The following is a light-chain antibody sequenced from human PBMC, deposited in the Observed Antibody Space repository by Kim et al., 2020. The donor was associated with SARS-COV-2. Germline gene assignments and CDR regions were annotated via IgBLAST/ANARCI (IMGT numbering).Light chain of an antibody. CDR3: QQYESYAKT. Sequence: IQMTQSPSTLSASVGDRVTITCRARQNINSRLAWYQQKPGKAPKLLIYKASSLESGVPSRFSGSGSGTQFTLTISSLQPDDFVTYYCQQYESYAKTFGQGTKVDIK. CDR1: QNINSR. CDR2: KAS. V-gene: IGKV1-5*03. J-gene: IGKJ1*01.